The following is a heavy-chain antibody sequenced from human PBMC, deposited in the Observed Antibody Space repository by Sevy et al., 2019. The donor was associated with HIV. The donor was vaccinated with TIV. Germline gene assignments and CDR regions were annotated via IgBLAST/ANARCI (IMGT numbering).Heavy chain of an antibody. J-gene: IGHJ4*01. CDR3: ARDGGYSIKWYPLY. D-gene: IGHD6-13*01. CDR2: ISYEGTET. CDR1: GFAFSSHA. Sequence: GGSLRLSCAASGFAFSSHAMHWVRQAPGKELEWVAVISYEGTETFYAASVEGRFTISRDNSKNMLSLQINSLRPEDTAVYYCARDGGYSIKWYPLYWGHGTLVTVSS. V-gene: IGHV3-30-3*01.